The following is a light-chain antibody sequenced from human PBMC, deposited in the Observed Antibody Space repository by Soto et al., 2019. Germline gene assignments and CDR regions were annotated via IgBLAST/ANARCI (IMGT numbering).Light chain of an antibody. CDR3: QQYGSSPMYT. J-gene: IGKJ2*01. V-gene: IGKV3-20*01. Sequence: EIVLTQSPGTLSLSPGERATLSCRASQSVSSSYFAWYQQKPGQAPRLLIYGASGRATDIPDRFSGSGSGTDFTLTISRLEPEDFAVYYCQQYGSSPMYTFGQGTKLEIK. CDR2: GAS. CDR1: QSVSSSY.